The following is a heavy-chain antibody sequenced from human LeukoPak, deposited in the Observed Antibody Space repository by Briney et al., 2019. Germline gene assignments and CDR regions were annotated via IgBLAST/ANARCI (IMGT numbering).Heavy chain of an antibody. D-gene: IGHD2-2*01. CDR3: ARGNCSSTSCYGDYYYYYYMDV. Sequence: SVKVSCKASGGTFSSYAISWVRQAPGQGLEWMGGIIPIFGTANYAQKFQGRVTITADESTSTAYMELSSLRSEDTAVYYCARGNCSSTSCYGDYYYYYYMDVWGKGTTVTISS. CDR1: GGTFSSYA. J-gene: IGHJ6*03. V-gene: IGHV1-69*13. CDR2: IIPIFGTA.